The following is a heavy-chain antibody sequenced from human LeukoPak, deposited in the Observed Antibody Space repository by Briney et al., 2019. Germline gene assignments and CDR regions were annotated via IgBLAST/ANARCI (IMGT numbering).Heavy chain of an antibody. J-gene: IGHJ3*02. V-gene: IGHV3-9*01. CDR1: GFTFDDYA. D-gene: IGHD4-17*01. Sequence: PGGSLRLSCAASGFTFDDYAMHWVRQAPGKGLEWVSGISWNSGSIGYADSVKGRFTISRDNAKNSLYLQMNSLRAEDTALYYCAKDRRMTTVTVSAFDIWGQGTMVTVSS. CDR2: ISWNSGSI. CDR3: AKDRRMTTVTVSAFDI.